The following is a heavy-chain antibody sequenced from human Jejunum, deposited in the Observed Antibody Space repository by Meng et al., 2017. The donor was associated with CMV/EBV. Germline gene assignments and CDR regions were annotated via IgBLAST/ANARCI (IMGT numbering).Heavy chain of an antibody. D-gene: IGHD3-10*01. CDR2: ITHIANT. Sequence: AVYGGSFNIYYWRWIRQPPGKGLEWLGQITHIANTNYNPSLKSRLTMSVDTSKNQFTLNLTSVTAADTAVYYCARGGPHQSGFDFWGQGTLVTVSS. V-gene: IGHV4-34*01. CDR1: GGSFNIYY. J-gene: IGHJ4*02. CDR3: ARGGPHQSGFDF.